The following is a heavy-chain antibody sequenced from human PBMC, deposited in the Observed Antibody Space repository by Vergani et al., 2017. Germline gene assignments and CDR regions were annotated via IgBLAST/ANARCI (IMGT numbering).Heavy chain of an antibody. V-gene: IGHV3-30*18. J-gene: IGHJ4*02. CDR1: GFTFSSYG. D-gene: IGHD6-19*01. CDR2: ISYDGSNK. Sequence: QVQLVESGGGVVQPGRSLRLSCAASGFTFSSYGMHWVRQAPGKGLEWVAVISYDGSNKYYADSVKGRFTISRDNSKNTLYLQMNSLRAEDTAVYYCAKDRYSSGWYFLDYWGQGPLVTVSS. CDR3: AKDRYSSGWYFLDY.